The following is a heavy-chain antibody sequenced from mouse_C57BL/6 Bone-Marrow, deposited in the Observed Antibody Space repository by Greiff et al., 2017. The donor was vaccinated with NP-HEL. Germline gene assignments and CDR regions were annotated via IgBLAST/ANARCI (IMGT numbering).Heavy chain of an antibody. V-gene: IGHV14-3*01. CDR2: IDPANGNT. D-gene: IGHD1-1*01. CDR3: ARRYYGPHYFDY. Sequence: EVQLVESVAELVRPGASVKLSCTASGFNINNTYMHWVKQRPEQGLEWIGRIDPANGNTKYAPKFQGKATITADTSSNTAYLQLSSLTSEDTAIYYCARRYYGPHYFDYWGQGTTLTVSS. J-gene: IGHJ2*01. CDR1: GFNINNTY.